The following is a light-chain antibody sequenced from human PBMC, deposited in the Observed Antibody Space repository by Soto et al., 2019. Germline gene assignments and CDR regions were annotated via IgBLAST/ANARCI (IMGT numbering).Light chain of an antibody. CDR1: QSVRSNF. Sequence: EIVLTQSPGTLSLSPGERATLSCRASQSVRSNFLAWYQQKPGQAPRLLIYGASSRATGIPDRFSGSGSGTDFTLTVSRLEPEDFAVYYCQQYGSSPETFGQGTKVDI. CDR2: GAS. J-gene: IGKJ1*01. V-gene: IGKV3-20*01. CDR3: QQYGSSPET.